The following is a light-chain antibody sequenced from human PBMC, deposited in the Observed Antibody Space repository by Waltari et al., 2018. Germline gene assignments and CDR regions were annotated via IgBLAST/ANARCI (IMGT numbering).Light chain of an antibody. J-gene: IGLJ7*01. V-gene: IGLV1-51*02. CDR3: GTWDSSLCGAV. CDR1: SSNIGNNY. CDR2: ENS. Sequence: QSVLTQPPSVSAAPGQRVTISCSGGSSNIGNNYVSWYRQFPGTAPKLLIYENSERPSGMPGRFSGSKSGTSATLDITGLQAGDEADYYCGTWDSSLCGAVFGGGTHLTVL.